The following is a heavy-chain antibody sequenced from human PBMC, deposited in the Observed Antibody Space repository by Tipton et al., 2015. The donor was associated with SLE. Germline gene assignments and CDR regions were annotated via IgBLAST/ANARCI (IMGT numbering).Heavy chain of an antibody. V-gene: IGHV4-4*02. CDR3: ARSNNVLDTFYYYYYMDV. D-gene: IGHD5-18*01. Sequence: TLSLTCAVSGGSISSTDWWSWVRQPPGKGLEWIGEINHSGSTNYNPSLKSRVTISVDTSKNQFSLKLSSVTAADTAVYYCARSNNVLDTFYYYYYMDVWGKGTTVAVSS. J-gene: IGHJ6*03. CDR1: GGSISSTDW. CDR2: INHSGST.